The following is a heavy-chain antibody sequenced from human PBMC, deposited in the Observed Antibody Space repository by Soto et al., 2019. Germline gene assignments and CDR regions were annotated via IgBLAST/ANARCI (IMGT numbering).Heavy chain of an antibody. CDR2: IWYEGSDK. J-gene: IGHJ4*02. CDR1: GFTFSNYG. CDR3: ARGYDSSGYGVFFDY. V-gene: IGHV3-33*01. Sequence: QVQLVESGGDVVQPGRSLRLSCAASGFTFSNYGMHWVRQAPGKGLEWVAVIWYEGSDKYYVDSVKGRFTISRDNSKNTLYLQMNSLRAEDTAVYYCARGYDSSGYGVFFDYWGQGTLVTVSS. D-gene: IGHD3-22*01.